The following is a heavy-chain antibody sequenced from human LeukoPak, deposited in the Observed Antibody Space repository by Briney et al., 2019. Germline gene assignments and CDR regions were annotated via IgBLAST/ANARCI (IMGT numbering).Heavy chain of an antibody. CDR3: ARLVAAGGKGSFDS. J-gene: IGHJ4*02. CDR1: GFTCSIYS. Sequence: GGSLRLSGAASGFTCSIYSMNWVRQAPGKGLEWVSHISSSSSTIYYDDSVKGRFTISRDNAKNSLYLQMNSLRAEDTAMYYCARLVAAGGKGSFDSWGQGTLVTVSS. D-gene: IGHD6-13*01. CDR2: ISSSSSTI. V-gene: IGHV3-48*04.